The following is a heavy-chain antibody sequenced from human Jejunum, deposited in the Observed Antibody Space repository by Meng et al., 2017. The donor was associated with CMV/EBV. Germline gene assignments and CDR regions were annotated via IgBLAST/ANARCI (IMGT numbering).Heavy chain of an antibody. V-gene: IGHV3-11*01. D-gene: IGHD1-1*01. CDR1: GVTFGGDS. Sequence: AASGVTFGGDSMTWVRQAPGKGLEWLAYIRGSGSAIYYTDSVKGRFTVSRDNAQNSLYLQMDSLGVEDTAVYYCARDPWNKGLDPWGQGTLVTVSS. CDR3: ARDPWNKGLDP. CDR2: IRGSGSAI. J-gene: IGHJ5*02.